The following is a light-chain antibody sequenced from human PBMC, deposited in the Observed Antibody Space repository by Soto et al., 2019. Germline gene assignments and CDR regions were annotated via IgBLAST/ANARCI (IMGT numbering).Light chain of an antibody. J-gene: IGKJ5*01. CDR1: QSVSSSY. Sequence: EIVLTQSPGTLSLSPGERATLSCIASQSVSSSYLAWYQQKPGQAPRLLIYGASSRATGIPDRFSGSGSGTDFTLTISSLQSEDFAIYYCQQYYDWPITFGQGTRLEIK. CDR3: QQYYDWPIT. V-gene: IGKV3-20*01. CDR2: GAS.